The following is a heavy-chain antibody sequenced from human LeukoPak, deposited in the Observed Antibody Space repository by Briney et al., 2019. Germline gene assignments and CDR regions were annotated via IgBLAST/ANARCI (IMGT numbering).Heavy chain of an antibody. J-gene: IGHJ4*02. V-gene: IGHV1-69*05. D-gene: IGHD3-3*01. CDR2: IIPIFGTA. CDR3: ARRNAWSGYFRDY. Sequence: SVKVSCKASGGTFSSYAISWVRQAPGQGLEWMGGIIPIFGTANYAQKFQGRVTITTDESTSTAHMELSSLRSEDTAVYYCARRNAWSGYFRDYWGQGTLVTVSS. CDR1: GGTFSSYA.